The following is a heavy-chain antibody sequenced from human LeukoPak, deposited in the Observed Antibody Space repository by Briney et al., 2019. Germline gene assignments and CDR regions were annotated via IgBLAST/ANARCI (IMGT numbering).Heavy chain of an antibody. CDR1: GFTFSSYS. V-gene: IGHV3-21*01. J-gene: IGHJ4*02. CDR3: ARDVHYYDSSGYLVY. Sequence: GGSLRLSCAASGFTFSSYSMNWVRQAPGKGLEWVSSISSSSNYIYYADSVKGRFTISRDNAKNSLSLQMNSLRAEDTAVYYCARDVHYYDSSGYLVYWGQGTLVTVSS. D-gene: IGHD3-22*01. CDR2: ISSSSNYI.